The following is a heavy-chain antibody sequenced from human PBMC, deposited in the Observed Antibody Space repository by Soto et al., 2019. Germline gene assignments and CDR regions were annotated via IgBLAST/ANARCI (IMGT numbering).Heavy chain of an antibody. V-gene: IGHV4-34*01. D-gene: IGHD6-6*01. CDR1: GGSFSGYY. CDR2: INHSGST. CDR3: ARGMVAARPGGWDYYYGMDV. J-gene: IGHJ6*02. Sequence: SETLSLTCAVYGGSFSGYYWSWIRQPPGKGLEWIGEINHSGSTNYNPSLKSRVTISVDTSKNQFSLKLSSVTAADTAVYYCARGMVAARPGGWDYYYGMDVWGQGTTVTVSS.